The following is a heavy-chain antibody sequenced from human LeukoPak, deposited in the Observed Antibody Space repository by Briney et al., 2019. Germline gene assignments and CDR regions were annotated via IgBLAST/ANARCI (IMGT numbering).Heavy chain of an antibody. Sequence: GGSLRLSCAASGLTFSSYDMHWVRQATGKGLEWVSAIGTAGDTYYPGSVKGRFTISGENAKNSLYLQMNSLRARDTAVYYCARSGGVALFDIWGQGTMVTVSS. CDR1: GLTFSSYD. V-gene: IGHV3-13*01. D-gene: IGHD3-3*01. CDR2: IGTAGDT. CDR3: ARSGGVALFDI. J-gene: IGHJ3*02.